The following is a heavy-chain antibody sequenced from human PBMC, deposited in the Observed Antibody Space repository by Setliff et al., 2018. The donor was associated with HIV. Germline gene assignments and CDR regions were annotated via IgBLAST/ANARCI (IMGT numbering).Heavy chain of an antibody. D-gene: IGHD3-9*01. CDR2: LFYNGNT. CDR1: GGSISNNSYY. CDR3: ARHRYYDILFDP. V-gene: IGHV4-39*01. Sequence: SETLSLTCTVSGGSISNNSYYWGWVRQPPGKGLELIGNLFYNGNTYYNLSLKSRVTISVDTSKNQFSLKLSSVTAADTAGYYCARHRYYDILFDPWGQGTLVTVSS. J-gene: IGHJ5*02.